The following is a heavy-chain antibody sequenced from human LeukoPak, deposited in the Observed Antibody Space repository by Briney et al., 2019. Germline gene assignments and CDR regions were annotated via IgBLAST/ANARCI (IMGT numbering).Heavy chain of an antibody. J-gene: IGHJ6*02. CDR2: ISAYNGNT. CDR1: GYTFTSYG. D-gene: IGHD3-9*01. Sequence: ASVKVSCKASGYTFTSYGISWVRQAPGQGLEWMGWISAYNGNTNYAQKLQGRVTMTTDTSTSTAYMELRSLRSDDTAVYYCARKREKAGGYDILTGYLPQYYYYGMDVWGQGTTVTVPS. V-gene: IGHV1-18*01. CDR3: ARKREKAGGYDILTGYLPQYYYYGMDV.